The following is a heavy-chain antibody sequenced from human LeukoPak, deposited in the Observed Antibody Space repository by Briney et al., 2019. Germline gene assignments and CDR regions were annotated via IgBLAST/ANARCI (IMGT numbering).Heavy chain of an antibody. Sequence: SETLSLTCTVSGGSISSYYLSWIRQPPGKGLEWIGYIYYSGSTNYNPSLKSRVTISVDTSKNQFSLKLSSVTAADTAVYYCARDDYGDYYFDYGGQGTLVTVSS. CDR1: GGSISSYY. CDR2: IYYSGST. D-gene: IGHD4-17*01. V-gene: IGHV4-59*01. CDR3: ARDDYGDYYFDY. J-gene: IGHJ4*02.